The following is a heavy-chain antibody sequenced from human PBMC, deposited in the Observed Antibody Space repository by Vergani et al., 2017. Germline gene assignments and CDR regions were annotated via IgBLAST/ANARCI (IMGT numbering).Heavy chain of an antibody. CDR3: ARDPQPLQQQLVRGRYYFDY. CDR2: ISSSSSTI. Sequence: EVQLLESGGGLVQPGGSLRLSCAASGFTFSSYAMSWVRQAPGKGLEWVSYISSSSSTIYYADSVKGRFTISRDNAKNSLYLQMNSLRAEDTAVYYCARDPQPLQQQLVRGRYYFDYWGQGTLVTVSS. V-gene: IGHV3-48*04. D-gene: IGHD6-13*01. J-gene: IGHJ4*02. CDR1: GFTFSSYA.